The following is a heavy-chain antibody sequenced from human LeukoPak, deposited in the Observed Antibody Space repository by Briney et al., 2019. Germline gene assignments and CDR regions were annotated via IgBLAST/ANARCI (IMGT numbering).Heavy chain of an antibody. CDR1: GFTLSDYY. CDR2: IRNKANSYTT. Sequence: GGSLRLSCAASGFTLSDYYMDWVRKAPGKGLEWVGRIRNKANSYTTEYAASVKGRFTISRDDSKNSLYLQMSSLKTEDTALYYCARARYSANDYSDYWGQGTLVTVSS. D-gene: IGHD5-12*01. CDR3: ARARYSANDYSDY. V-gene: IGHV3-72*01. J-gene: IGHJ4*02.